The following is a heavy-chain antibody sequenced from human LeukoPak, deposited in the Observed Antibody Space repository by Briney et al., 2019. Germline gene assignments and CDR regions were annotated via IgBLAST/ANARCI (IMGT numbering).Heavy chain of an antibody. Sequence: SETLSLTCTVSGYSISNGYYWVWIRQPPGKGLEWIGSLYHSDSVYYNTALKSRVSMSVDTSKNQFTLKLSFVTAADTAVYYCARHHDSYYYYYIDVWGSGTTVTVSS. J-gene: IGHJ6*03. CDR1: GYSISNGYY. V-gene: IGHV4-38-2*02. D-gene: IGHD1-14*01. CDR2: LYHSDSV. CDR3: ARHHDSYYYYYIDV.